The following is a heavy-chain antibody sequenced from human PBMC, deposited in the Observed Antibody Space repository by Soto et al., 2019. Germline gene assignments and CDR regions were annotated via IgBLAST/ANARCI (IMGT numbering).Heavy chain of an antibody. D-gene: IGHD3-22*01. CDR3: AKGRHYYDSSGYYYIA. CDR2: ISGSGGST. Sequence: GGSLRLSCAASGFTFSSYAMSWVRQAPGKGLEWVSAISGSGGSTYYADSVKGRFTISRDNSKNTLYLQMNSLRAEDTAVYYCAKGRHYYDSSGYYYIAWGQGTLVTVSS. J-gene: IGHJ4*02. V-gene: IGHV3-23*01. CDR1: GFTFSSYA.